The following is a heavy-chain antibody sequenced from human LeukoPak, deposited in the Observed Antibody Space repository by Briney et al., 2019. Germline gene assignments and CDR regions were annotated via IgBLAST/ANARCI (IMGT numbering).Heavy chain of an antibody. V-gene: IGHV1-69*13. J-gene: IGHJ6*03. Sequence: SVKVSCKASGGTFSSYAISWVRQAPGQGLEWMGGIIPIFGTANYAQKFQGRVTITADESTSTAYIELSSLGSEDTAVYYCARVGLTFYGDYGYYYYYYMDVWGKGTTVTVSS. CDR1: GGTFSSYA. CDR2: IIPIFGTA. D-gene: IGHD4-17*01. CDR3: ARVGLTFYGDYGYYYYYYMDV.